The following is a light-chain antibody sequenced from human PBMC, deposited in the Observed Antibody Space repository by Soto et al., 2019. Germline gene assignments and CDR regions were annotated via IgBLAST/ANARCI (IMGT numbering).Light chain of an antibody. CDR3: QESYSTS. Sequence: IRMTPYPSSFSASTGDRVTITCRASRGIDIYLNWYHQKPGKAPKLLIYAASNLQTGVPSRFSGSGSGTDFTLTISSLQPEDIATYYCQESYSTSFGQGTKVDIK. J-gene: IGKJ1*01. CDR1: RGIDIY. CDR2: AAS. V-gene: IGKV1-39*01.